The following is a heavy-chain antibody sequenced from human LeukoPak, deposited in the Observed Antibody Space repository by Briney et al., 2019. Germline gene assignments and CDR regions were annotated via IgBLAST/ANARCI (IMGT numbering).Heavy chain of an antibody. Sequence: GGSLRLSCSASGFTFSNYAIHWVRQAPGKGLEYVSPIGTDGGGTYYAYSVKGRFTISRYNSKNTLYLQMSSLRAEDTAVYYCVKAIPAAWGAFDIWGQGKMVIVSS. CDR1: GFTFSNYA. V-gene: IGHV3-64D*09. CDR3: VKAIPAAWGAFDI. D-gene: IGHD6-25*01. J-gene: IGHJ3*02. CDR2: IGTDGGGT.